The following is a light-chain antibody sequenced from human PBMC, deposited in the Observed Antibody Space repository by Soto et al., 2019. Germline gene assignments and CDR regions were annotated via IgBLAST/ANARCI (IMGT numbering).Light chain of an antibody. CDR3: QQTYSTLFT. CDR2: AAS. CDR1: QSISRY. V-gene: IGKV1-39*01. Sequence: DIQMTQSPSALSASVGDRVTITCRASQSISRYLNWYQQKPGKAPEPLIYAASSLQSGVPSRFSGSGSGTDFTLTISKLQPEDFETYFCQQTYSTLFTFGPGTKVEIK. J-gene: IGKJ3*01.